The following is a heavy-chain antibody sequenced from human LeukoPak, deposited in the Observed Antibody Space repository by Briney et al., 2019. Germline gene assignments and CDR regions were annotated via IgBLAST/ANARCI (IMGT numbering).Heavy chain of an antibody. CDR3: ARENRPDNWFDP. D-gene: IGHD1/OR15-1a*01. CDR2: INWNGGST. V-gene: IGHV3-20*04. Sequence: GGSLRLSCVASGFTFRSYEMNWVRQAPGKGLEWVSGINWNGGSTGYADSVKGRFTISRDNAKNSLYLQMNSLRAEDTALYYCARENRPDNWFDPWGQGTLVTVSS. CDR1: GFTFRSYE. J-gene: IGHJ5*02.